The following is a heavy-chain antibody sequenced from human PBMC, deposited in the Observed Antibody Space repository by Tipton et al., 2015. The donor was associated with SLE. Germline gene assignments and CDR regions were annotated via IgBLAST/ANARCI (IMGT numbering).Heavy chain of an antibody. V-gene: IGHV4-59*01. J-gene: IGHJ6*03. CDR3: ARDGGAAAESYNYYMDV. Sequence: TLSLTCTVSGGSIFSYYWSWIRQPPGKGLEWIGYIYFSGSTNYNPSLRSRVTTSIDTSNNQFSLKLSSVTAADTAVYFCARDGGAAAESYNYYMDVWGRGTTVTVSS. D-gene: IGHD6-13*01. CDR1: GGSIFSYY. CDR2: IYFSGST.